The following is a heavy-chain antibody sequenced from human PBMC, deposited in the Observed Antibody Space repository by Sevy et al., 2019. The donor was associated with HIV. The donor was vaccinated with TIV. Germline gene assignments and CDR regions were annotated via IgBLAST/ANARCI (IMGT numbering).Heavy chain of an antibody. CDR1: GFTFGDHA. CDR2: INWNSGII. Sequence: GGSLRLSCVASGFTFGDHAMHWVRQAPGKGLEWVSGINWNSGIIAYADSVKGRFTISRDNVKNSLYRQMNSLRSEDTALYYCARDVSSGQTAHSYDYYYGLDVGGQGTTVTVSS. V-gene: IGHV3-9*01. CDR3: ARDVSSGQTAHSYDYYYGLDV. D-gene: IGHD6-19*01. J-gene: IGHJ6*02.